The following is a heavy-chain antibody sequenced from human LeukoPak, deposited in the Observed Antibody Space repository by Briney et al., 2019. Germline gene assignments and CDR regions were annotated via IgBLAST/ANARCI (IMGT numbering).Heavy chain of an antibody. CDR1: GYTFTSYD. Sequence: GASVKVSCKASGYTFTSYDINWVRQATGQGLEWMGWMNLNSGNTGYAQKFQGRVTITRNTSISTAYMELSSLRSEDTAVYYCARDQNTAMVGYWGQGTLVTVSS. CDR3: ARDQNTAMVGY. V-gene: IGHV1-8*03. CDR2: MNLNSGNT. D-gene: IGHD5-18*01. J-gene: IGHJ4*02.